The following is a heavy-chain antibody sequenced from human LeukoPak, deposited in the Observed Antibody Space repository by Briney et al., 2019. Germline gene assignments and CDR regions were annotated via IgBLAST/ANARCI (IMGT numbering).Heavy chain of an antibody. Sequence: ASVKVSCKASGYTFTGYYMHWVRQAPGQGLEWMGWINPNSGGTNYAQKFQGRVTMTRDTSISTAYMELSRLRSDDTAVYYCARGIGYSGSYPRVDYWGQGTLVTVSS. CDR1: GYTFTGYY. CDR2: INPNSGGT. D-gene: IGHD1-26*01. J-gene: IGHJ4*02. CDR3: ARGIGYSGSYPRVDY. V-gene: IGHV1-2*02.